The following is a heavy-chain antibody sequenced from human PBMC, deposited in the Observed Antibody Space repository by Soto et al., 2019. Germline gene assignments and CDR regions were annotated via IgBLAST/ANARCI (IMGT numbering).Heavy chain of an antibody. Sequence: QVQLMQSGAEVKKPGASVKVSCKASGDTFTDYYIHWVRQAPGQGLEWMGTVNPSGGHTTYAQHFLGRVTMTRATSTSTVYMERTRLTSDGTAIYYCARGGHVVVVTAALDYWGQGTLVTVSS. J-gene: IGHJ4*02. D-gene: IGHD2-21*02. CDR1: GDTFTDYY. V-gene: IGHV1-46*01. CDR2: VNPSGGHT. CDR3: ARGGHVVVVTAALDY.